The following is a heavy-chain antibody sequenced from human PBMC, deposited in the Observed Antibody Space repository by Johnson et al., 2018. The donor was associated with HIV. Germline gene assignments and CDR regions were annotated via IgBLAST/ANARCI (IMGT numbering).Heavy chain of an antibody. D-gene: IGHD3-22*01. Sequence: VQLVESGGGLVKPGGSLRLSCAASGFTFSSYTIHWVRQAPGKGLEWVGSIKQDGSESYYVDSVKGRFTISRDNAKNSLYLQMNSLRAEDTAVYYCARDSRISLIVVVSRGGFDIWGQGAMVTVSS. J-gene: IGHJ3*02. CDR3: ARDSRISLIVVVSRGGFDI. CDR2: IKQDGSES. V-gene: IGHV3-7*01. CDR1: GFTFSSYT.